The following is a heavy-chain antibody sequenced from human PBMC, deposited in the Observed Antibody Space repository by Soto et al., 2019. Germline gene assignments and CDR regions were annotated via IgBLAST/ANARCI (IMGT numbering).Heavy chain of an antibody. CDR2: ISGSGGST. Sequence: PGGSLRLSCAASGFTFSSYAMSWVRQAPGKGLEWVSAISGSGGSTYYADSVKGRFTISRDNSKNTLYLQMNSLRAEDTAVYYCAKDPPTTVTTWWDDAFDIWGQGTMVTVSS. J-gene: IGHJ3*02. V-gene: IGHV3-23*01. CDR3: AKDPPTTVTTWWDDAFDI. D-gene: IGHD4-17*01. CDR1: GFTFSSYA.